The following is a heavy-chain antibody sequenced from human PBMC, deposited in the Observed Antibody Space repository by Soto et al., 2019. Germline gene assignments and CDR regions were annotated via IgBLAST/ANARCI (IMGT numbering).Heavy chain of an antibody. CDR2: IKSKTDGGTT. V-gene: IGHV3-15*01. CDR3: TKQSLLLTVFDY. CDR1: GFTFSNAW. Sequence: PGGSLRLSCAASGFTFSNAWMSWVRQAPGKGLEWVGRIKSKTDGGTTDYAAPVKGRFTISRDDSKNTLYLQMNSLKTEDTAVYYCTKQSLLLTVFDYWGQGTLVTVSS. D-gene: IGHD3-16*01. J-gene: IGHJ4*02.